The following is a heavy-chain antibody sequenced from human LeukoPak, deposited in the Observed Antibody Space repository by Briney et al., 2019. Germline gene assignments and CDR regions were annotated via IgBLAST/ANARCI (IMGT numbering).Heavy chain of an antibody. V-gene: IGHV3-64*02. CDR1: GFTFSTYA. D-gene: IGHD6-19*01. J-gene: IGHJ4*02. Sequence: GGSLRLSCAASGFTFSTYAMHWVRQAPGKGLQYVSGIASNGGGTYYADSVRGRFTISRDNSKNTLYLQMGSLRGEDMAVYFCARGYSSGWTFDYWGQGSLVTVSS. CDR2: IASNGGGT. CDR3: ARGYSSGWTFDY.